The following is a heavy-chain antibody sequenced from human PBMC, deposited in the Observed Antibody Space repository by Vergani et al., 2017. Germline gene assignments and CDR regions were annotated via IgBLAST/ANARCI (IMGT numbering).Heavy chain of an antibody. CDR1: GGSISSYY. J-gene: IGHJ2*01. V-gene: IGHV4-59*01. CDR3: ARDWFEAVGPYFDL. CDR2: IYYSGST. Sequence: QVQLQESGPGLVKPSETLSLTCTVSGGSISSYYWSWIRQPPGKGLEWIGYIYYSGSTNYNPSLKSRVTISVDTSKKQFSLKLSSVTAADTAVYYCARDWFEAVGPYFDLWGRGTLVAVSS. D-gene: IGHD3-10*01.